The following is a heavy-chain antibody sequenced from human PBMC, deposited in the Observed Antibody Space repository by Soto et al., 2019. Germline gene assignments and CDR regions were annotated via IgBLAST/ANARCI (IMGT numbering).Heavy chain of an antibody. J-gene: IGHJ6*02. CDR3: AKLDYTHYYGMDV. Sequence: QTGGSLRLSCAASGFTVSSNYMSWVRQAPGKGLEWVSVIYSGGSTYYADSVKGRFTISRDNSKNTLYLQMNSLRAEDTAVYYCAKLDYTHYYGMDVWGQGTTVTVSS. CDR1: GFTVSSNY. D-gene: IGHD4-4*01. V-gene: IGHV3-53*01. CDR2: IYSGGST.